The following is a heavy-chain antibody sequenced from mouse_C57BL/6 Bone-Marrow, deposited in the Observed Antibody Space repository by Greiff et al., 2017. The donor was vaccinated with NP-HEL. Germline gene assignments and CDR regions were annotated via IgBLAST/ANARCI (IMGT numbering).Heavy chain of an antibody. J-gene: IGHJ1*03. CDR1: GYAFTNYL. CDR3: ARSITTVVARYFDV. CDR2: INPGSGGT. V-gene: IGHV1-54*01. D-gene: IGHD1-1*01. Sequence: VQLVESGAELVRPGTSVKVSCKASGYAFTNYLIEWVKQRPGQGLEWIGVINPGSGGTNYNEKFKGKATLTADKSSSTAYMQLSSLTSEDSAVYFCARSITTVVARYFDVWGTGTTVTVSS.